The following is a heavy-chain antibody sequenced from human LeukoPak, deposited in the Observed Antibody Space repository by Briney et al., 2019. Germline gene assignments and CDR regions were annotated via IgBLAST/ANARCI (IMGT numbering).Heavy chain of an antibody. J-gene: IGHJ6*03. Sequence: SETLSLTCTVSGGSISSGSYYWSWIRQPAGKGLEWIGRIYTSGSTNYNPSLKSRVTISVDTSKNQCSLKLSSVTAADTAVYYCARGLYMDVWGKGTTVTVSS. CDR1: GGSISSGSYY. D-gene: IGHD6-19*01. CDR3: ARGLYMDV. V-gene: IGHV4-61*02. CDR2: IYTSGST.